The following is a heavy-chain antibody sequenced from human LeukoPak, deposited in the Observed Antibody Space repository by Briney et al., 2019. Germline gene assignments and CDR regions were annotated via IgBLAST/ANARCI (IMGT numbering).Heavy chain of an antibody. CDR3: ASFYSSTMRGRYFDL. V-gene: IGHV3-23*01. CDR2: ISGSGGST. Sequence: PGGSLRLSCAASGFTFSSYAMSWVRQAPGKGLEWVSGISGSGGSTYYADSVKGRFTISRDNSKNTLYLQMNSLRVEDMAVYYCASFYSSTMRGRYFDLWGRGTLVTVSS. CDR1: GFTFSSYA. J-gene: IGHJ2*01. D-gene: IGHD6-13*01.